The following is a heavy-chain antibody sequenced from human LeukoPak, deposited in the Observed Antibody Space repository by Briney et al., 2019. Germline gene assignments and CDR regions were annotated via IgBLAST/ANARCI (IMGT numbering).Heavy chain of an antibody. Sequence: KSGGSLRLSCTASGFTFGDYAMSWFGQAPGKGLEWVCFIRSRAYGGTTEYAASVKGRFTISRDDSKSIAYLQMNSLKTEDTAVYYCTREGQWLVNFDYWGQGTLVTVSS. V-gene: IGHV3-49*05. CDR1: GFTFGDYA. D-gene: IGHD6-19*01. CDR3: TREGQWLVNFDY. J-gene: IGHJ4*02. CDR2: IRSRAYGGTT.